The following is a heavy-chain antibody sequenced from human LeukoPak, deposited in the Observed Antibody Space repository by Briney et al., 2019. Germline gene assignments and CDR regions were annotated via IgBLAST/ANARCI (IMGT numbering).Heavy chain of an antibody. CDR2: ISHSGST. CDR1: GGSFSDNY. D-gene: IGHD3-10*01. V-gene: IGHV4-34*01. CDR3: ARGEVRYYYGSGSIKLRPMNWFDP. J-gene: IGHJ5*02. Sequence: SETLSLTCSVYGGSFSDNYWSWIRQPPGKGLEWIGEISHSGSTNYNPSLKSRVTISVDTSKNQFSLKLSSVTAADTAVYYCARGEVRYYYGSGSIKLRPMNWFDPWGQGTLVTVSS.